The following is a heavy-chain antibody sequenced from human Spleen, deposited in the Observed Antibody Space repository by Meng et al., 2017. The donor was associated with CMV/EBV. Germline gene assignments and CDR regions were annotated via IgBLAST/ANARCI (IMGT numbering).Heavy chain of an antibody. V-gene: IGHV1-2*02. CDR2: VNPNSGDT. CDR1: GYTFSDYY. Sequence: ASVKVSCKASGYTFSDYYVLWVRQAPGQGLEWMGWVNPNSGDTNYVQKFQGRVTMTRDTSISTAYMDLSSLRSDDTAVYFCARVLSHTTGYPLDYWGQGTLVTVSS. D-gene: IGHD2/OR15-2a*01. CDR3: ARVLSHTTGYPLDY. J-gene: IGHJ4*02.